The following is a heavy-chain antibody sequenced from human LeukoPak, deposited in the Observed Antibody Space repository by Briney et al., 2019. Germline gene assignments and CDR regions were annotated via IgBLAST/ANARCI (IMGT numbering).Heavy chain of an antibody. CDR2: INPNSGGT. D-gene: IGHD1-7*01. J-gene: IGHJ3*02. CDR3: ARGPDNWNYAASFDI. Sequence: ASVKVSCKASGYTFTGYYMHWVRQAPGQGLEWMGWINPNSGGTNYAQKFQGRVTMTRDTSISTAYMELSRLRSDDTAVYYCARGPDNWNYAASFDIWGQGTMVTVSS. CDR1: GYTFTGYY. V-gene: IGHV1-2*02.